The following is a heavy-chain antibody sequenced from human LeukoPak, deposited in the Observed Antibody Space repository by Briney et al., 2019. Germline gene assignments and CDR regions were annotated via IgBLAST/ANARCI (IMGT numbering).Heavy chain of an antibody. Sequence: PGGSLRLSCAASGFTFSSYWMSWVRQAPGKGLEWIAEINHGGSANYNPSLKSRVTVSLDTSNNQFSLKLSSVTTADTAVYYCARAPGQWYYMDVWGKGTTVTVSS. CDR1: GFTFSSYW. V-gene: IGHV4-34*01. CDR2: INHGGSA. D-gene: IGHD6-19*01. CDR3: ARAPGQWYYMDV. J-gene: IGHJ6*03.